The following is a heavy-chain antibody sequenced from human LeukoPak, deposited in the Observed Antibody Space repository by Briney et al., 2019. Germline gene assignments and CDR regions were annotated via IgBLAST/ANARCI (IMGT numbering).Heavy chain of an antibody. Sequence: ASVKVSCKASGYTFTSYDINWVRQATGQGLEWMGWMNPNSGNTGYAQKFQGRVTITRNTSITTAYMDLSSLRAEDTAVYYCAKSDRDDGDYVVDWGQGTLVTVSS. J-gene: IGHJ4*02. CDR3: AKSDRDDGDYVVD. CDR2: MNPNSGNT. D-gene: IGHD4-17*01. CDR1: GYTFTSYD. V-gene: IGHV1-8*03.